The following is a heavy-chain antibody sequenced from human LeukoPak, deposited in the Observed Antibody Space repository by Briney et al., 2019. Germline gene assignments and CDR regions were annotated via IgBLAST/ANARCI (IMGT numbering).Heavy chain of an antibody. Sequence: PSETLSLTCTVSGGSISSYYWNWIRQPAGKGLEWIGYIYYSGSTKYNPSLKGRVTISVHTSKNQFSLKLSSVTAADTAVYYCARGHDYGDPPPLDYWGQGTLVTVSS. V-gene: IGHV4-59*01. CDR3: ARGHDYGDPPPLDY. CDR2: IYYSGST. D-gene: IGHD4-17*01. J-gene: IGHJ4*02. CDR1: GGSISSYY.